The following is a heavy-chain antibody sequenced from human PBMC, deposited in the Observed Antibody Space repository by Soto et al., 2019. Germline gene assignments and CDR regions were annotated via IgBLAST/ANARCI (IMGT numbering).Heavy chain of an antibody. CDR3: AKGITIFGVVNNNWFDP. J-gene: IGHJ5*02. CDR2: ISGSGGST. D-gene: IGHD3-3*01. V-gene: IGHV3-23*01. Sequence: GGSLRLSCAASGFTFSSYAMSWVRQAPGKGLEWVSAISGSGGSTYYADSVKGRFTISRDNSKNTLYLQMNSLRAEDTAVYYCAKGITIFGVVNNNWFDPWGQGTLVTVSS. CDR1: GFTFSSYA.